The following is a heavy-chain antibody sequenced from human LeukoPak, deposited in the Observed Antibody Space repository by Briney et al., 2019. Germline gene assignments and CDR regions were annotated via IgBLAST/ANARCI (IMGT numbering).Heavy chain of an antibody. V-gene: IGHV4-39*02. D-gene: IGHD3-22*01. J-gene: IGHJ4*02. CDR1: GGSISGSSYY. CDR3: ARDSHIPQLLGPWFS. Sequence: PSETLSLTCTVSGGSISGSSYYWGWIRQPPGKGLEWIGSIYYSGSTYYNPSLKSRVTISVDTSKNQFSLRSLRSDDTAVYYCARDSHIPQLLGPWFSWGQGTLVTVSS. CDR2: IYYSGST.